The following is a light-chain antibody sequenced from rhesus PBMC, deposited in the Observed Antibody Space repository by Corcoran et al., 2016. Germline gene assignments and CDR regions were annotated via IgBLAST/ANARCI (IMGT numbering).Light chain of an antibody. CDR2: VES. Sequence: DNQMTQSPSSLSASVGDRVTITCRASQCIYTYLNWYEQKPGKAPKRLIYVESSLESGGPSRFSGIGAGTDFTLPISSLQPEDFATYSCLQYNSDPLTFGGGTKVEIK. V-gene: IGKV1-43*02. CDR1: QCIYTY. J-gene: IGKJ4*01. CDR3: LQYNSDPLT.